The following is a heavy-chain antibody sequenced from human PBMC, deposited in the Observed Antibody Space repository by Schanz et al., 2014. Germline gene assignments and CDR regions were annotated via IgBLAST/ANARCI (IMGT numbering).Heavy chain of an antibody. V-gene: IGHV1-2*06. D-gene: IGHD6-13*01. CDR3: AIAYSSSWYFFDY. CDR2: INPNSGDT. J-gene: IGHJ4*02. Sequence: QVRLVQSGAEVKRPGASVRVSCRAFGYTFTAYYIHWVRQAPGQGLEWMGRINPNSGDTHYAQRFQGRLTMTRDPSIRTAYMELISLRSDDTAVYYCAIAYSSSWYFFDYWGQGTLATVSS. CDR1: GYTFTAYY.